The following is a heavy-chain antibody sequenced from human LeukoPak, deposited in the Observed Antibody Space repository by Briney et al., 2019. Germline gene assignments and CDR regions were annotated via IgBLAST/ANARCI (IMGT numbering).Heavy chain of an antibody. CDR1: GYTFTSYG. V-gene: IGHV1-18*01. J-gene: IGHJ4*02. Sequence: ASVKVSCKASGYTFTSYGISWVRQAPGQGLEWMGWISAYNGNTNYAQKLQGRVTMTTDTSTSTAYMELRSLRSDDTAVYYCARARAITIFGVVIIRERAFDYWGQGTLVTVSS. D-gene: IGHD3-3*01. CDR3: ARARAITIFGVVIIRERAFDY. CDR2: ISAYNGNT.